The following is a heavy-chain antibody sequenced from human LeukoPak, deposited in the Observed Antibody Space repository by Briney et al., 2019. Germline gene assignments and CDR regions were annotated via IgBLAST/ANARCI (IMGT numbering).Heavy chain of an antibody. D-gene: IGHD6-13*01. Sequence: SETLSLTCAVYGGSFSGYYWSWIRQPPGKGLEWIGEINHSGSTNYNPSLKSRVTISADTSKNQSSLKLSSVTAADTAVYYCARGGVSKIDPWGQGTLVTVST. V-gene: IGHV4-34*01. CDR1: GGSFSGYY. J-gene: IGHJ5*02. CDR2: INHSGST. CDR3: ARGGVSKIDP.